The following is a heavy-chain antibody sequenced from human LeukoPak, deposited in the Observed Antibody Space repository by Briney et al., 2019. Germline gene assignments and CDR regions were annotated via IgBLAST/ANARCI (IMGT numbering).Heavy chain of an antibody. D-gene: IGHD3-10*01. V-gene: IGHV4-39*01. CDR3: ARRGHDSGSFSFPFDY. CDR2: ISFTGST. J-gene: IGHJ4*02. CDR1: GGSISTSTFY. Sequence: SETLSLTCTVSGGSISTSTFYWAWVRQTPGKGLEWIGSISFTGSTYYSPSLRSRVTISVDTSTNQFSLKLRSVTATDTAVYYCARRGHDSGSFSFPFDYWGQGTLVTVSS.